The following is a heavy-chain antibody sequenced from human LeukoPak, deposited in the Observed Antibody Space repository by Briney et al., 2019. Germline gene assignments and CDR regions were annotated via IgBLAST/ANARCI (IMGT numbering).Heavy chain of an antibody. J-gene: IGHJ4*02. CDR3: ATGTGYYYDR. D-gene: IGHD3-9*01. Sequence: GGSLRLSCAASGFTFSNYAMSWVRQAPGKGLEWVSTVSDSGDSAYYADSVKGRFTISRDNSKNTLYLQMNSLRAEDTAVYYCATGTGYYYDRWGQGTLVTVAS. V-gene: IGHV3-23*01. CDR2: VSDSGDSA. CDR1: GFTFSNYA.